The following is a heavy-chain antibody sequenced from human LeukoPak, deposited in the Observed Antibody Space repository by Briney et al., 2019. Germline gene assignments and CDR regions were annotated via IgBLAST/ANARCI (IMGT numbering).Heavy chain of an antibody. J-gene: IGHJ4*02. V-gene: IGHV4-59*13. CDR2: FHDSEST. Sequence: SETLSLTCTVSGGSISNSYWSWNRQPPGKGLEWIGFFHDSESTNYNPSLKSRVSISLDTSKNQVSLWPSSVTAADTAVYYCARGDASGRPGIGFDFWGQGTLVTVSS. CDR1: GGSISNSY. CDR3: ARGDASGRPGIGFDF. D-gene: IGHD1-26*01.